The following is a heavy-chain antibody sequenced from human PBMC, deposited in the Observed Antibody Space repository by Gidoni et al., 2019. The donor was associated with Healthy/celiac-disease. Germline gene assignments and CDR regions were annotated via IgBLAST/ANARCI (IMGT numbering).Heavy chain of an antibody. CDR2: IKQDGSEK. CDR3: AGAARGDILTGLNWFDP. D-gene: IGHD3-9*01. CDR1: GFTFSSYW. Sequence: EVQLVESGGGLVQPGGSLRLSCAASGFTFSSYWMSWVRQAPGKGLEWVANIKQDGSEKYYVDSVKGRFTISRDNAKNSLYLQMNSLRAEDTAVYYCAGAARGDILTGLNWFDPWGQGTLVTVSS. J-gene: IGHJ5*02. V-gene: IGHV3-7*03.